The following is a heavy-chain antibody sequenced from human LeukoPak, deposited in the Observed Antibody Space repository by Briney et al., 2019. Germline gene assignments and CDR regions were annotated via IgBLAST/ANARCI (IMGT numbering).Heavy chain of an antibody. V-gene: IGHV4-59*08. CDR1: GDSISSYY. J-gene: IGHJ2*01. CDR3: ARHGIWFFDL. Sequence: SETLSLTCTVSGDSISSYYWSWIRQPPGKGLEWIGDISYRGSSPYNPSLKSRVTISIDTSRSQFSLKLSSVTAADTAVYYCARHGIWFFDLWGRGTLVTVSS. D-gene: IGHD1-26*01. CDR2: ISYRGSS.